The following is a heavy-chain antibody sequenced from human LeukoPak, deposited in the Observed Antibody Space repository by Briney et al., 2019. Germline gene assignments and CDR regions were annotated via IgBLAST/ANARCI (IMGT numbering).Heavy chain of an antibody. D-gene: IGHD3-3*01. Sequence: GGSLRLSCAASGFTFSSYSMSWIRQAPGKGLEWVSYISSSGSTIYYADSVKGRFTISRDNAKNSLYLQMNSLRAEDTAVYYCARAEAYYDFWSGYYYMDVWGKGTTVTVSS. CDR1: GFTFSSYS. J-gene: IGHJ6*03. CDR3: ARAEAYYDFWSGYYYMDV. V-gene: IGHV3-48*04. CDR2: ISSSGSTI.